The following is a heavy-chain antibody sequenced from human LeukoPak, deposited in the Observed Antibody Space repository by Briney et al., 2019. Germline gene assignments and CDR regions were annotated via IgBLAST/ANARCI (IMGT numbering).Heavy chain of an antibody. D-gene: IGHD3-10*01. CDR3: ARGLWFGESYWFNI. Sequence: ASVKVSCKTSGYTFTDYYIHWVRQAPGQGLEWMGWINPNSGGTNYAQKFQGWVTMTRDTSISTAYMELSRLRSDDTAVYYCARGLWFGESYWFNIWGQGTMVTVSS. CDR2: INPNSGGT. J-gene: IGHJ3*02. V-gene: IGHV1-2*04. CDR1: GYTFTDYY.